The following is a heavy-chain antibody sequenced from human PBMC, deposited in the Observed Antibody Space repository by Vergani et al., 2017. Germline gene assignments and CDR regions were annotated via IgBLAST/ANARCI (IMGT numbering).Heavy chain of an antibody. Sequence: EVQLVESGGGLVQPGGSLRLSCAASGFTFSSYWTSWVRQAPGKGLEWVANIKQDGSEKYYVDSVKGRFTISRDNAKNSLYLQMNSLRAEDTAVYYCAREAYGSGLDYWGQGTLVTVSS. CDR1: GFTFSSYW. D-gene: IGHD3-10*01. J-gene: IGHJ4*02. CDR3: AREAYGSGLDY. V-gene: IGHV3-7*01. CDR2: IKQDGSEK.